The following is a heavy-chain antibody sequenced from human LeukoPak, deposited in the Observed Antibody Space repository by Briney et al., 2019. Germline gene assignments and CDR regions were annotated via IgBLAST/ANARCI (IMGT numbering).Heavy chain of an antibody. Sequence: PSETLSLTCTVSAGSISSYYWSWIRQPPGKGLEWIGYIHYAGSTNQNPSLKSRVTISVDTSKNQFSLNLSSVTAADTAVYYCARVGSYAFDIWGQGTTVTVSS. CDR2: IHYAGST. J-gene: IGHJ3*02. CDR1: AGSISSYY. CDR3: ARVGSYAFDI. V-gene: IGHV4-59*01.